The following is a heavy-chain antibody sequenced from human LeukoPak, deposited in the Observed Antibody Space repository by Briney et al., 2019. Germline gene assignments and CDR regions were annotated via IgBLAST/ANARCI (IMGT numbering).Heavy chain of an antibody. V-gene: IGHV3-21*01. CDR3: ARVGATTGDYFDY. Sequence: GGSLRLSCAASGFTFSSYSMNWVRQAPGKGLEGVSSISSSSSYIYYADSVKGRFTISRDNAKNSLYLQMNSLRAEDTAVYYCARVGATTGDYFDYWGQGTLVTVSS. CDR1: GFTFSSYS. CDR2: ISSSSSYI. J-gene: IGHJ4*02. D-gene: IGHD1-26*01.